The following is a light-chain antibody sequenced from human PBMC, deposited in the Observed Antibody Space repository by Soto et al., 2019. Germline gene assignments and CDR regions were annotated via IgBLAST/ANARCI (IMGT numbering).Light chain of an antibody. V-gene: IGKV3-15*01. CDR3: QQYGDWPLT. J-gene: IGKJ4*01. Sequence: EIVVTQSPATLSVSPGERATLSCRASQSVGNNFAWYQQKPGQAPRLLIFATSTRATGVAARFSASVSGTEFTLTISSLQSEDFAVYYCQQYGDWPLTCGGGAKVELE. CDR1: QSVGNN. CDR2: ATS.